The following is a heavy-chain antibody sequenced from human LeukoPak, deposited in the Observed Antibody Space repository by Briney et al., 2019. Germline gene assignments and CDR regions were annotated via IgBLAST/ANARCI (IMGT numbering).Heavy chain of an antibody. Sequence: SETLSLTCTVSGASINSYYWSWIRQPPGKGLEWIGYISHSGTASYSPSVKSRVAISVHKSENQFSLTLSSVTAADTAVYYCARRFVDSSGYYYDDYWGQGILVTVSS. D-gene: IGHD3-22*01. J-gene: IGHJ4*02. V-gene: IGHV4-59*08. CDR3: ARRFVDSSGYYYDDY. CDR1: GASINSYY. CDR2: ISHSGTA.